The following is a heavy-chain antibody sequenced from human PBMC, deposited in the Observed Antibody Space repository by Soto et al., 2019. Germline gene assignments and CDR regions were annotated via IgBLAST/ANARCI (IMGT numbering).Heavy chain of an antibody. CDR2: ISSSSSYI. V-gene: IGHV3-21*01. D-gene: IGHD2-2*01. CDR3: ARELAVWGTSCSGY. Sequence: GGSLRLSCAASGFTFSSYSMNWVRQAPGKGLEWVSSISSSSSYIYYADSVKGRFTISRDNAKNSLYLQMNSLRAEDTAVYYCARELAVWGTSCSGYWGQGTLVTVSS. J-gene: IGHJ4*02. CDR1: GFTFSSYS.